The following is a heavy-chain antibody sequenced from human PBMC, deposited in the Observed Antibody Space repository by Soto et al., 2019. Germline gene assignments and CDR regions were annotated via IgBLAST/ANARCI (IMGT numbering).Heavy chain of an antibody. J-gene: IGHJ4*02. D-gene: IGHD1-26*01. Sequence: QVQLVQSGAEVKKPGSSVKVSCKASGGTFSSYTISWVRQAPGQGLEWMGRIIPILGIANYAHKLQGRVTIPADKSTSTAYMELSSLRSEDTAVYYCAREGGSYSFDYWGQGTLVTVSS. CDR1: GGTFSSYT. CDR3: AREGGSYSFDY. V-gene: IGHV1-69*08. CDR2: IIPILGIA.